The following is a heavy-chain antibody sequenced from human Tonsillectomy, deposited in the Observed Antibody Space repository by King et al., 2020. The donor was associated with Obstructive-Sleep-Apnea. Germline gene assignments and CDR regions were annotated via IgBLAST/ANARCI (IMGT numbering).Heavy chain of an antibody. V-gene: IGHV4-39*07. CDR1: GGSISSSSYY. J-gene: IGHJ5*02. CDR3: ASAYDSSGYYDH. Sequence: LQLQESGPGLVKPSETLSLTCTVSGGSISSSSYYWGWIRQPPGKGLEWIGSIYYSGGTYYNQSLKSRVTTSGDTSKNQFSRKLSSVTAADTAVYYCASAYDSSGYYDHWGQGTLVTVSS. D-gene: IGHD3-22*01. CDR2: IYYSGGT.